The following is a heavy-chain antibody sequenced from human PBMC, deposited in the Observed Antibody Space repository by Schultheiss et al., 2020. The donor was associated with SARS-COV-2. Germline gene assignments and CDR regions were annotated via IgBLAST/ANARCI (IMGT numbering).Heavy chain of an antibody. Sequence: ASVKVSCKASGYTFTSYYMHWVRQAPGQGLEWMGWISAYNGNTNYAQKLQGRVTMTTDTSTSTAYMELRSLRSDDTAVYYCARVPIQLERRGHYDYWGQGTLVTVSS. CDR3: ARVPIQLERRGHYDY. CDR1: GYTFTSYY. D-gene: IGHD1-1*01. V-gene: IGHV1-18*04. CDR2: ISAYNGNT. J-gene: IGHJ4*02.